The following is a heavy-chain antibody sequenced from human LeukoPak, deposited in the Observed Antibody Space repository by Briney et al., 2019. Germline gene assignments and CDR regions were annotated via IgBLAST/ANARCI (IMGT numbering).Heavy chain of an antibody. V-gene: IGHV4-59*01. D-gene: IGHD3-16*02. J-gene: IGHJ4*02. CDR1: GGSISSYY. Sequence: PSETLSLTCTVSGGSISSYYWSWIRQPPGKGLEWIGYFYYSGSTNYNPSLKSRVTISVDTSKNQFSLKLSSVTAADTAVYYCARSMITFGGVIAPLGYWGQGTLVTVSS. CDR2: FYYSGST. CDR3: ARSMITFGGVIAPLGY.